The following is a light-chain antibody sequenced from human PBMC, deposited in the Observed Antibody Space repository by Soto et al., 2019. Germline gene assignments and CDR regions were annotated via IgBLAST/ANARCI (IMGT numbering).Light chain of an antibody. J-gene: IGKJ5*01. V-gene: IGKV3-11*01. CDR3: HQRSDWPRT. CDR1: QSVSSY. Sequence: EIVMTQSPATLSVSPGERATLSCRASQSVSSYLAWYQQKPGQAPRLLIYDASNRATGIPARFRGSGSGTDFSLTISSLEPEDFAVYYCHQRSDWPRTFGQGTRLEIK. CDR2: DAS.